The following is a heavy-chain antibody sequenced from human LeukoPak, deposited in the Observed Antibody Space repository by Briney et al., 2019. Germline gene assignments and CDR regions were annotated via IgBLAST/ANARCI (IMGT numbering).Heavy chain of an antibody. V-gene: IGHV4-61*01. D-gene: IGHD3-22*01. CDR3: AKTEETYDRAFDT. CDR1: GGSVSSRNYY. CDR2: IPYSGRT. Sequence: SGTLSLTCTVSGGSVSSRNYYWNWIRQSPGKGLEWIGFIPYSGRTKYNPSLKSRVTISVDTTKNQISLKLNSVTAADTAVYYCAKTEETYDRAFDTWGQGTLVTVSS. J-gene: IGHJ4*02.